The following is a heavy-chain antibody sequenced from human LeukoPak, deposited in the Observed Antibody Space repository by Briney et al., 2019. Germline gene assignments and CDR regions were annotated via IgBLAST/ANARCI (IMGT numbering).Heavy chain of an antibody. Sequence: GGSLRLSCVASGFTFSDYYMTWIRQAPGRGLEGVSYMRSSGSGIYYTESVKGLFTISKDNTNTSLLLQINSLSAEDTAFYYSAKGKRTMDVWGQGTTVIVS. CDR1: GFTFSDYY. CDR2: MRSSGSGI. CDR3: AKGKRTMDV. V-gene: IGHV3-11*01. J-gene: IGHJ6*02.